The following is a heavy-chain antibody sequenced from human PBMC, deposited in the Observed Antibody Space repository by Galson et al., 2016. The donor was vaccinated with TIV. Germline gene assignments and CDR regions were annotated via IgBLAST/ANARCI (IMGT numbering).Heavy chain of an antibody. Sequence: KVSCTASGGTFSSYVFNWVRLAPGQGLEWMGGIIPLFRTTNYAQKFQGRVTITADESTNTAYMELNSLRSGDTAVYYCASDRNTAFDTYHYYYGMDVWGQGTTVTVSS. CDR1: GGTFSSYV. CDR2: IIPLFRTT. V-gene: IGHV1-69*01. CDR3: ASDRNTAFDTYHYYYGMDV. J-gene: IGHJ6*02. D-gene: IGHD5-18*01.